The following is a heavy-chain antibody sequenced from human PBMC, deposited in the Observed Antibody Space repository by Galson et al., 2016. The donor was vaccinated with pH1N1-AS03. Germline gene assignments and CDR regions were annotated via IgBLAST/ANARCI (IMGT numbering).Heavy chain of an antibody. CDR1: GFTFSKYG. Sequence: SLRLSCAASGFTFSKYGMHWVRQTPGKGLEWVAVISYGESYINYVDSVKGRFTISRDNSKNTLYLQMNSLRGEDTAVYYCAKGYHGRESSFDYWGQGALVTVSS. CDR3: AKGYHGRESSFDY. D-gene: IGHD1-14*01. V-gene: IGHV3-30*18. CDR2: ISYGESYI. J-gene: IGHJ4*02.